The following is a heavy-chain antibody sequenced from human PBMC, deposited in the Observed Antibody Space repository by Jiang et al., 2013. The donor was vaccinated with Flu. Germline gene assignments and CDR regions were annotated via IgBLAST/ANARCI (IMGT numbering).Heavy chain of an antibody. CDR2: IYYMGAP. J-gene: IGHJ4*02. Sequence: LEWIGYIYYMGAPTTTRPSKSRVTISVDTSKNQFSLKLSSVTAADTAVYYCASASGGVVVGFDYWGQGTLVTVSS. D-gene: IGHD2-15*01. V-gene: IGHV4-31*02. CDR3: ASASGGVVVGFDY.